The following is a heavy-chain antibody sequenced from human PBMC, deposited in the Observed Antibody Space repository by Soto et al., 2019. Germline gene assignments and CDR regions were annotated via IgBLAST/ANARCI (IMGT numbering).Heavy chain of an antibody. Sequence: GGSLRLSCAASGFTFSEVWMNWVRQAPGKGLEWVGRIKSKDVGATTDYAAPVKGKVTISRDDSKNTLFLHMDSLTAEDTAMYYCTTASFYAWGQGTMVTVSS. J-gene: IGHJ3*01. CDR3: TTASFYA. V-gene: IGHV3-15*07. CDR2: IKSKDVGATT. D-gene: IGHD6-6*01. CDR1: GFTFSEVW.